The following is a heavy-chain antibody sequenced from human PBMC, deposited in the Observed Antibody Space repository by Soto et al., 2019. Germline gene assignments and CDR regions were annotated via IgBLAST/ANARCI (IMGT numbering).Heavy chain of an antibody. CDR3: ARAHYGYVWGSYRTNREFDY. D-gene: IGHD3-16*02. Sequence: SVKVSCKASGGTFSSYAISWVRQAPGQGLEWMGGIIPIFGTANYAQKFQGRVTITADESTSTAYMELSSLRSEDTAVYYCARAHYGYVWGSYRTNREFDYWGQGTLVTVSS. V-gene: IGHV1-69*13. CDR1: GGTFSSYA. CDR2: IIPIFGTA. J-gene: IGHJ4*02.